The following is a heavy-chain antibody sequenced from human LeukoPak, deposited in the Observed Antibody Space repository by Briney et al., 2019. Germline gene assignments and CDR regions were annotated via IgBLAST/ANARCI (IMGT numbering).Heavy chain of an antibody. D-gene: IGHD1/OR15-1a*01. Sequence: PGRSLRLSCAASGFPFDDYAMPWVRHAPGKGLEWVSGITWNSGSLDYADSVKGRFTISRDNAKNSLYLQMNSLRAEDTALYYCAKRRTSRAKDAFDIWGQGTMVTVSS. V-gene: IGHV3-9*01. CDR1: GFPFDDYA. CDR2: ITWNSGSL. J-gene: IGHJ3*02. CDR3: AKRRTSRAKDAFDI.